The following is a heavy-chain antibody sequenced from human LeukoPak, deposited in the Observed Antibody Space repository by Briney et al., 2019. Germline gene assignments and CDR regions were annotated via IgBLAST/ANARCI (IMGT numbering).Heavy chain of an antibody. CDR1: GFTFSSYS. CDR3: ARDGPDY. J-gene: IGHJ4*02. Sequence: GGSLRLSCAASGFTFSSYSMNWVRQAPGKGLEWVAVISYDGSNKYYADSVKGRFTISRDNSKNTLYLQMNSLRAEDTAVYYCARDGPDYWGQGTLVTVSS. CDR2: ISYDGSNK. V-gene: IGHV3-30*03.